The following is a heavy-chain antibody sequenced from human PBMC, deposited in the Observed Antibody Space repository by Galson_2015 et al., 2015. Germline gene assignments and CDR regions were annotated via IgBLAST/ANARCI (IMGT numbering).Heavy chain of an antibody. Sequence: CAISGDSVSSNSAAWNWIRQSPSRGLEWLGRTYYRSKWYNDYAVSVKSRITINPDTSKNQFSLQLNSVTPEDTAVYYCARDRDSSILPVYYYGMDVWGQGTTVTVSS. CDR1: GDSVSSNSAA. CDR2: TYYRSKWYN. V-gene: IGHV6-1*01. D-gene: IGHD6-6*01. J-gene: IGHJ6*02. CDR3: ARDRDSSILPVYYYGMDV.